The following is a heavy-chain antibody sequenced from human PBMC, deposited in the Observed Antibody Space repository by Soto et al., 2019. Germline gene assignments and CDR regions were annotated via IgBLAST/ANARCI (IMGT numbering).Heavy chain of an antibody. CDR2: IYYSGST. D-gene: IGHD4-17*01. CDR1: GGSISSYY. V-gene: IGHV4-59*01. J-gene: IGHJ4*02. Sequence: PSETLSLTCTVSGGSISSYYWSWIRQPPGKGLEWIGYIYYSGSTNYNPSLKSRVTISVDTSKNQFSLKLSSVTAADTAVYYCARVGYGDYNYYFDYWGQGTLVTVSS. CDR3: ARVGYGDYNYYFDY.